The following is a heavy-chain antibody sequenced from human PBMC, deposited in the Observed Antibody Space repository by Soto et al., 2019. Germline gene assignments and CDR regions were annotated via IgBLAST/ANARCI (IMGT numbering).Heavy chain of an antibody. CDR3: ARDFISEAVAGTGD. Sequence: GGSLRLSCAASGFTFSSYAMHWVRQAPGKGLEWVAVISYDGSNKYYADSVKGRFTISRDNSKNTLYLQMNSLRAEDTAVYYCARDFISEAVAGTGDWGQGTLVTVSS. CDR1: GFTFSSYA. V-gene: IGHV3-30-3*01. D-gene: IGHD6-19*01. CDR2: ISYDGSNK. J-gene: IGHJ4*02.